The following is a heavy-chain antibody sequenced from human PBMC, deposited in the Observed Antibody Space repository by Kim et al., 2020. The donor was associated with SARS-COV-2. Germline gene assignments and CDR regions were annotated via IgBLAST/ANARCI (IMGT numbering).Heavy chain of an antibody. CDR1: GFIFSNYA. J-gene: IGHJ4*02. CDR3: AKVPRRGETYGPDEY. CDR2: IYSGGIGT. V-gene: IGHV3-23*03. D-gene: IGHD3-10*01. Sequence: GGSLRLSCAASGFIFSNYAMGWVRQAPGKGLEWVSVIYSGGIGTSYRDSVKGRFTISRDNRKNRLYLQMDSLSAEDTAIYYCAKVPRRGETYGPDEYWGQGTLVTVSS.